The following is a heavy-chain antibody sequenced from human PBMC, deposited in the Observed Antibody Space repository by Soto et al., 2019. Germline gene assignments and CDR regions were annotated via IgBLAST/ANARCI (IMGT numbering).Heavy chain of an antibody. Sequence: PSETLSLTCTVSGGSISSYYWSWIRQPPGKGLEWIGSIYYSGSTYYNPSLKSRVTISVDTSKNQFSLKLSSVTAADTAVYYCARHYQDGYPAYWGQGTLVTVSS. CDR3: ARHYQDGYPAY. CDR1: GGSISSYY. D-gene: IGHD5-12*01. J-gene: IGHJ4*02. V-gene: IGHV4-39*01. CDR2: IYYSGST.